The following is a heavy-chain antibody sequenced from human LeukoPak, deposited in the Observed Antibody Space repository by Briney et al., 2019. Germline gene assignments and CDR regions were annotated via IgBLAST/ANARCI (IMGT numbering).Heavy chain of an antibody. V-gene: IGHV3-15*07. Sequence: VGALRLSCAASGLTFSNAWMNWVRQAPGKGLEWVGRIKSKTDGGTTDYAAPVKGRFTISRDDSKNTLYLQMNSLKTEDTAVYYCATTYYYDSSEGYWGQGTLVTVSS. CDR3: ATTYYYDSSEGY. CDR2: IKSKTDGGTT. CDR1: GLTFSNAW. J-gene: IGHJ4*02. D-gene: IGHD3-22*01.